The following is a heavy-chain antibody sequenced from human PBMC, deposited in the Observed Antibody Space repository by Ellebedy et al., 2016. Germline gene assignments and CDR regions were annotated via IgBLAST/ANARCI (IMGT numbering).Heavy chain of an antibody. CDR3: ASPGWAVAGSFPFDY. J-gene: IGHJ4*02. CDR2: INHSGST. Sequence: ESLKISXAASGFTFSSYAMSWIRQPPGKGLEWIGEINHSGSTNYNPSLKSRVTISVDTSKNQFSLKLSSVTAADTAVYYCASPGWAVAGSFPFDYWGQGTLVTVSS. V-gene: IGHV4-34*01. CDR1: GFTFSSYA. D-gene: IGHD6-19*01.